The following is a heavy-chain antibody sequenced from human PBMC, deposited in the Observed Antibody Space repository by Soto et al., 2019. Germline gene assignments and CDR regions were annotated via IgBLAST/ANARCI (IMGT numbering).Heavy chain of an antibody. Sequence: GGSLRLSCAASGFTFSSYEMNWVRQAPGKGLEWVSYISSSGSTIYYADSVKGRFTISRDNAKNSLYLQMNSLRAEDTAVYYCARDRYYDFWSGYYPRFDYWGQGTLVTVS. V-gene: IGHV3-48*03. CDR2: ISSSGSTI. D-gene: IGHD3-3*01. J-gene: IGHJ4*02. CDR1: GFTFSSYE. CDR3: ARDRYYDFWSGYYPRFDY.